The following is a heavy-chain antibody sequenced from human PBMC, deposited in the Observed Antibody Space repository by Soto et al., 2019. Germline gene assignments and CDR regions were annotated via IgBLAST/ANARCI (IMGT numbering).Heavy chain of an antibody. CDR1: GFTFDDYT. D-gene: IGHD3-10*01. CDR3: ARDEGGPGRYIYYMVV. CDR2: ISWDGGST. V-gene: IGHV3-43*01. J-gene: IGHJ6*02. Sequence: GGSLRLSCAASGFTFDDYTMHWVRQAPGKGLEWVSLISWDGGSTYYADSVKGRFTISRDNSKNSLYLQMNSLRTEDTALYYFARDEGGPGRYIYYMVVWGQGTTVAVSS.